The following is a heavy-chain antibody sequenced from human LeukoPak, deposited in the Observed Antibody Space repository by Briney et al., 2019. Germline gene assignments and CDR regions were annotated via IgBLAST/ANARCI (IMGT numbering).Heavy chain of an antibody. CDR2: INHSGRT. J-gene: IGHJ6*03. CDR3: ARVRKSFSGRFFSYAYYYYMDV. CDR1: IGSFSDFH. V-gene: IGHV4-34*01. Sequence: SETLSLTCAVYIGSFSDFHWSWIRQPPGKGREWIAEINHSGRTNYNPSLKSGVTISVDTSKNQFSLKLSSVTAADTAMYYCARVRKSFSGRFFSYAYYYYMDVWGKGTTVTVSS. D-gene: IGHD1-26*01.